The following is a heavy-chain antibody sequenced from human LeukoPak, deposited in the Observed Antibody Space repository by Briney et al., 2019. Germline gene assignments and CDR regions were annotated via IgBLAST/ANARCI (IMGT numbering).Heavy chain of an antibody. J-gene: IGHJ3*02. CDR3: ARGLVSDAFDI. Sequence: SETLSLTCTVSGGSISSYCWSWIRQPPGKGLEWIGYIYYSGSTNYNPSLKSRVTISVDTSKNQFSLKLNSVTAADTAIYYCARGLVSDAFDIWGLGTMVTVSS. D-gene: IGHD5/OR15-5a*01. V-gene: IGHV4-59*12. CDR1: GGSISSYC. CDR2: IYYSGST.